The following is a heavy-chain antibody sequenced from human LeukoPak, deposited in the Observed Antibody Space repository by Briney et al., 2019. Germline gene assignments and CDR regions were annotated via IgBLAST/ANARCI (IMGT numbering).Heavy chain of an antibody. CDR2: INPNSGGT. D-gene: IGHD3-3*01. CDR1: GYTFTGYY. Sequence: ASVKVSCKASGYTFTGYYMHWVRQAPGQGLEWMGRINPNSGGTNYAQKFQGRVTMTRDTSISTAYMELSRLRSDDTAVYYCARGPPIQSSDFWSGYYDGGVSSVNWFDPWAREPWSPSPQ. J-gene: IGHJ5*02. V-gene: IGHV1-2*06. CDR3: ARGPPIQSSDFWSGYYDGGVSSVNWFDP.